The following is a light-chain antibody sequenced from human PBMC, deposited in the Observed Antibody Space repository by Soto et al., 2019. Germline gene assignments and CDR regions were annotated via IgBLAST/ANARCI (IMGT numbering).Light chain of an antibody. Sequence: QSALTQPRSVSGSPGQSVTISCTGTSSDVDNYNYVSWYQQHPGKAPKLMIYDVSKRPSGVPDRFSGSKSGNTASLTISGLQAEDEADYYCCSYAGNYIHHVFGSGTTLTVL. CDR2: DVS. CDR1: SSDVDNYNY. V-gene: IGLV2-11*01. CDR3: CSYAGNYIHHV. J-gene: IGLJ1*01.